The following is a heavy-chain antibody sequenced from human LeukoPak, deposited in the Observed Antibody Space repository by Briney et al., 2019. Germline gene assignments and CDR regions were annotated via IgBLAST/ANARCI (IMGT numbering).Heavy chain of an antibody. CDR2: IKYDGSEK. CDR1: GFTLSSYW. J-gene: IGHJ4*02. V-gene: IGHV3-7*03. D-gene: IGHD4-17*01. CDR3: AKDLSGDYVYFFDY. Sequence: GGSLRLSCAASGFTLSSYWMSWVRQAPGKGLEWVANIKYDGSEKDYVDSVKGRFTVSRDNAENSLYLQMNSLRAEDTAVYYCAKDLSGDYVYFFDYWGQGTLVTVSS.